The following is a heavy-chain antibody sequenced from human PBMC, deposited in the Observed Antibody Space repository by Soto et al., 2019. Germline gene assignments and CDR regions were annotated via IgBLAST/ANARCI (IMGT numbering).Heavy chain of an antibody. Sequence: GGSLRLSCAASGFTFSSSAMTWVRQASGKGLEWVSAISGGGTVTYYTDSVKGRFTISRDNSKNTLYLQMNSLRAEDTAVYYCTRNTSGRQGSAFDIWGQGTMVTVSS. J-gene: IGHJ3*02. CDR2: ISGGGTVT. CDR3: TRNTSGRQGSAFDI. CDR1: GFTFSSSA. V-gene: IGHV3-23*01. D-gene: IGHD6-19*01.